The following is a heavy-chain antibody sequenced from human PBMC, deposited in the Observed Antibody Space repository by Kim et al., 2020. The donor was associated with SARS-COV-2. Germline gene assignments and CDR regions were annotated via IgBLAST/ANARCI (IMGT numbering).Heavy chain of an antibody. V-gene: IGHV3-48*02. Sequence: GGSLILSCATSGFTFSAYDMNWVRQAPGKGLEWLSFITKSSTTIYYADSVKGRFTTSRDNAKNSLHLQMNSLKDEDTAVYHCVRDRMGGAFDIWGQGTLVTVSS. D-gene: IGHD3-16*01. CDR2: ITKSSTTI. J-gene: IGHJ3*02. CDR3: VRDRMGGAFDI. CDR1: GFTFSAYD.